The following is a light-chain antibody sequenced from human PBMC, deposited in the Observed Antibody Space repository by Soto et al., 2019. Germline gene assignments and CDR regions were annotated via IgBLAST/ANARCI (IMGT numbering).Light chain of an antibody. V-gene: IGLV2-11*01. CDR2: DVN. CDR1: SSDVGGNNY. CDR3: CSFAGSYV. J-gene: IGLJ1*01. Sequence: QSVLTQPRSVSGSPGQSVTISCTGTSSDVGGNNYVSWYQQHPGKAPKLMLYDVNKRPSGVPDRFSGYKTGITASLTISVLQAEEEADYYCCSFAGSYVVGTGTKLTVL.